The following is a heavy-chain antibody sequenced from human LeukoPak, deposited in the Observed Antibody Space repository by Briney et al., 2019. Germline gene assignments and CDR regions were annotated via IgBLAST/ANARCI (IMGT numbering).Heavy chain of an antibody. D-gene: IGHD6-19*01. CDR3: ARWSSSGWFEFDY. Sequence: ASVKVSCKASGYTFTNYEINWVRQATGQGLEWMGWMSPDTGNAGYTQKFQGRLTFTRDTPISTAYMELRSLTFEDTAIYYCARWSSSGWFEFDYWGPGSLVTVSS. V-gene: IGHV1-8*03. CDR1: GYTFTNYE. J-gene: IGHJ4*02. CDR2: MSPDTGNA.